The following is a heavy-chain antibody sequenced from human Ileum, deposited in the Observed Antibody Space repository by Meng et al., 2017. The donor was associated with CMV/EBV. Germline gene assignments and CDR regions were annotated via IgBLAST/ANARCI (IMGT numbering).Heavy chain of an antibody. CDR3: TRGNSHAPDY. V-gene: IGHV3-74*01. CDR2: VNSDGTST. CDR1: GFTFSSYW. J-gene: IGHJ4*02. D-gene: IGHD4-23*01. Sequence: GESLKISCATSGFTFSSYWMHWVRQAPGKGLVWVSRVNSDGTSTSYADSVKGRFTISRDNAENTLYLQMNSLRAEDTAVYYCTRGNSHAPDYWGQGTLVTVSS.